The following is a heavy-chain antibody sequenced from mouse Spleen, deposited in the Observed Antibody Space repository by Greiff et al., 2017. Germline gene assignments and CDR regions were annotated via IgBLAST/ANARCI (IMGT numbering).Heavy chain of an antibody. CDR1: GFNIKDDY. V-gene: IGHV14-4*01. J-gene: IGHJ3*01. Sequence: EVQLQESGAELVRPGASVKLSCTASGFNIKDDYMHWVKQRPEQGLVWIGWIDPENGDTDSASKFQGKATITEDPSSNTAYLQLSSLTSEDTAVYYCTSAGSTMITTPFAYWGQGTLVTVSA. CDR3: TSAGSTMITTPFAY. D-gene: IGHD2-4*01. CDR2: IDPENGDT.